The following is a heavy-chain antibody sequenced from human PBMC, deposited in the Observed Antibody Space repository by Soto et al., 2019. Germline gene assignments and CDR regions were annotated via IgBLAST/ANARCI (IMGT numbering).Heavy chain of an antibody. V-gene: IGHV1-69*02. Sequence: QVQLVQSGAELKKPGSSVKVSCKASGDTFSFYTINWVRQAPGLGLEWMGRVNPILSMSNYAQKFQGRVTMIADKSTCTAYMELRSLSSEDTAFYYCATSYGSGYRAFDYWGQGDLVTVSS. CDR3: ATSYGSGYRAFDY. CDR1: GDTFSFYT. CDR2: VNPILSMS. J-gene: IGHJ4*02. D-gene: IGHD3-10*01.